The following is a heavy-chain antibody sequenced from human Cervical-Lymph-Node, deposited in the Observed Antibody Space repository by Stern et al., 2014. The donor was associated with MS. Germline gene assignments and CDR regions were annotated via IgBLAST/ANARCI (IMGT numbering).Heavy chain of an antibody. Sequence: QVQLVQSGAEVKKPGASVKVSCKVSGHTLTDLSIPWVRQAPGKGLEWMGGFAPEDGETIYAQNFQGRVTMTEDTSTDTAYMELSSLRSDDTAVYYCATHTYSGNYYLDHWGQGTLLTVSS. J-gene: IGHJ4*02. CDR1: GHTLTDLS. CDR3: ATHTYSGNYYLDH. V-gene: IGHV1-24*01. CDR2: FAPEDGET. D-gene: IGHD5-12*01.